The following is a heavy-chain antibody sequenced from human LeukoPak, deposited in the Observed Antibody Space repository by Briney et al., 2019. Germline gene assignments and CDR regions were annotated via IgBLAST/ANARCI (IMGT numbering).Heavy chain of an antibody. J-gene: IGHJ5*02. D-gene: IGHD6-13*01. V-gene: IGHV1-8*01. CDR3: AKGWRSSGWYEEGS. Sequence: AASVKVSCKTSGYTFTNYDINWVRLATGQGLECMGWMHPNSGKTVYAQKFQGRVTMTRDTSTSTAYMELSSLRFEDTAVYYCAKGWRSSGWYEEGSWGQGTLVTVSS. CDR2: MHPNSGKT. CDR1: GYTFTNYD.